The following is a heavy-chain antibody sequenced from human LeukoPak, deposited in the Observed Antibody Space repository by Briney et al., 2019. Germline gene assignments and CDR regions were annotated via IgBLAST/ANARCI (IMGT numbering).Heavy chain of an antibody. V-gene: IGHV3-7*01. CDR3: ARRYCSGGSCGNWFDP. D-gene: IGHD2-15*01. CDR2: IKQDGSEK. Sequence: GGSLRLSCAASGFTFSSYWMSWVRQAPGKGLEWVANIKQDGSEKYYVDSVKGRFTISRDNAKNSLYLQMNSLRAEDTAVYYCARRYCSGGSCGNWFDPWGQGTLVTVSS. CDR1: GFTFSSYW. J-gene: IGHJ5*02.